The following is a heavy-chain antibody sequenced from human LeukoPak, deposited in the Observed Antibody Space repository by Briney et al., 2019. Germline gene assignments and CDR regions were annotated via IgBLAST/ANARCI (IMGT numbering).Heavy chain of an antibody. CDR3: ARQARGMAGYFDGLSASYYYYYYMDV. CDR1: GGSISSYY. D-gene: IGHD3-9*01. V-gene: IGHV4-59*08. Sequence: SETLSLTCTVSGGSISSYYWSWIRQPPGKGLEWIGYIYNSGSTNYNPSLKSRVTISVDTSKNQFSLKLSSVTAADTAVYYCARQARGMAGYFDGLSASYYYYYYMDVWGEGTTVTVSS. J-gene: IGHJ6*03. CDR2: IYNSGST.